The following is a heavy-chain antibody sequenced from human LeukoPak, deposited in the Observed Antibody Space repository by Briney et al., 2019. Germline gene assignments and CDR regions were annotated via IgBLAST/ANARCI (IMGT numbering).Heavy chain of an antibody. D-gene: IGHD3-10*01. CDR2: MNPKSGNT. J-gene: IGHJ5*02. V-gene: IGHV1-8*01. CDR1: GYTFNSYD. Sequence: ASVKVSCKASGYTFNSYDINWVRQATGQGLEWMGWMNPKSGNTGYAQKFQGRVTMTRNTSISTAYMELSSLRSEDTAVYYCARVGSGGYHYNWFDPWGQGTLVTVSS. CDR3: ARVGSGGYHYNWFDP.